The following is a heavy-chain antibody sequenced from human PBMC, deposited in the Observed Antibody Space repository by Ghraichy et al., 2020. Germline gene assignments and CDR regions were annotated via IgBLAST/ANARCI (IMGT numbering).Heavy chain of an antibody. CDR3: TTGVVETTHDGY. V-gene: IGHV3-15*07. CDR1: GFSFSNAW. J-gene: IGHJ4*02. CDR2: IKRKRDGGTT. Sequence: GGSPRLSCAASGFSFSNAWMNWVRQAPGKGLEWVGRIKRKRDGGTTDYAAPVKGRFTISRDDSKNTLYLQMNSLKTEDTAVYYCTTGVVETTHDGYWGQGTLVTVSS. D-gene: IGHD2-21*02.